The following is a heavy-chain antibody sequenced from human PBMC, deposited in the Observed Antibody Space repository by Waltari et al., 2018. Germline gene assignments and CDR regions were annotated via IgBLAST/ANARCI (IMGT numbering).Heavy chain of an antibody. D-gene: IGHD3-22*01. CDR3: ARSTGYPYWNFDL. CDR2: TYNSGTT. Sequence: EVQLVESGGALVQPGGSLRLSCVASGFTFGSYEMNWVRQAPGKGLDGIGHTYNSGTTYYNPSLKSRVSISVDTSQNHFSLQLTSVTAADTAVYYCARSTGYPYWNFDLWSRGTLVTVSS. CDR1: GFTFGSYE. J-gene: IGHJ2*01. V-gene: IGHV3-48*03.